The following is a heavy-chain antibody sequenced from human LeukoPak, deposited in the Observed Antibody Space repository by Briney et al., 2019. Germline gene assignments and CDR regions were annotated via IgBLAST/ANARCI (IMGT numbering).Heavy chain of an antibody. CDR2: INPSGGST. CDR3: ARATNYYDSSGYWSRADAFDI. D-gene: IGHD3-22*01. CDR1: GYTFTSYY. Sequence: ASVKVSCKASGYTFTSYYMHWVRQAPGQGLEWMGIINPSGGSTSYAQKFQGRVTMTGDTSTSTVYMELSSLRSEDTAVYYCARATNYYDSSGYWSRADAFDIWGQGTMVTVSS. V-gene: IGHV1-46*01. J-gene: IGHJ3*02.